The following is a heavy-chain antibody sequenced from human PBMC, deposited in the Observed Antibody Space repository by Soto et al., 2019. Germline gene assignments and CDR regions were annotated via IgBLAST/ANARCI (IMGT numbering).Heavy chain of an antibody. CDR3: ARAARYFGWLLRKYVMDV. CDR2: IIPIFGTA. V-gene: IGHV1-69*13. Sequence: ASVKVSCKASGGTFSSYAISWVRQAPGQGLEWMGGIIPIFGTANYAQKLQSRVTITADESTSTAYMELSSLRSEDTAVYYCARAARYFGWLLRKYVMDVWGQGTTVTVSS. J-gene: IGHJ6*02. D-gene: IGHD3-9*01. CDR1: GGTFSSYA.